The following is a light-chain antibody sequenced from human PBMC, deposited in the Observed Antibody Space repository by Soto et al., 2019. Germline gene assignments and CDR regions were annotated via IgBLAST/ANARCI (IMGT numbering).Light chain of an antibody. CDR1: QSVRNY. CDR3: QQRDSLPRT. V-gene: IGKV3-11*01. J-gene: IGKJ1*01. Sequence: EIVLTQSPATLSLSRGERATLSCRASQSVRNYLAWYQQKPGQAPRLRSFDSSNRATGTTARFSRSGSGTDFILTISSLEPEDVAVYYGQQRDSLPRTVGQGTKVEIK. CDR2: DSS.